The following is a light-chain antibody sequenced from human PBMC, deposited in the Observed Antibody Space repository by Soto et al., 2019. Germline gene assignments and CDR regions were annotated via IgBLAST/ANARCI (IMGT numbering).Light chain of an antibody. CDR3: KEYNSYSPT. Sequence: DIQMTQSPSTLSASVGDRVSITCRASQSISSWLAWYQQKPGKAPNRLIYKATNLESGDPSRLSGSGSGTDFTLAISSLQPYDFATYYSKEYNSYSPTFGQGTNLEIK. V-gene: IGKV1-5*03. CDR2: KAT. CDR1: QSISSW. J-gene: IGKJ2*01.